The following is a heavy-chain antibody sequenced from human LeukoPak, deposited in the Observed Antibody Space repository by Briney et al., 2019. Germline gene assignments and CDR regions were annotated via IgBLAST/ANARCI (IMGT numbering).Heavy chain of an antibody. CDR3: AKQLGYCSDGSCYFPY. D-gene: IGHD2-15*01. CDR1: GFTFSSYG. J-gene: IGHJ4*02. V-gene: IGHV3-33*03. Sequence: GGSLRLSCAASGFTFSSYGMHWVRQAPGKGLEWVAVIWYDGSNKYYADSVKGRFTISRDKSKSTLCLQMNSLRAEDTAVYYCAKQLGYCSDGSCYFPYWGQGTLVTVSS. CDR2: IWYDGSNK.